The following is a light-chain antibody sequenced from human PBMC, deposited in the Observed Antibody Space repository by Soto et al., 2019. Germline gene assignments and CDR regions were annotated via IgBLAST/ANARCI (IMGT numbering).Light chain of an antibody. CDR1: SSDVGAYNY. CDR3: SSFAGSRVLV. CDR2: EVS. Sequence: QSALTQPASVSGSPGQSITISCTGTSSDVGAYNYVSWYQQHPGKAPKLITYEVSDRPSGVSNRFSGSKSGNTASLTISGLQAEDEADYYCSSFAGSRVLVLGGGTKLTVL. V-gene: IGLV2-14*03. J-gene: IGLJ2*01.